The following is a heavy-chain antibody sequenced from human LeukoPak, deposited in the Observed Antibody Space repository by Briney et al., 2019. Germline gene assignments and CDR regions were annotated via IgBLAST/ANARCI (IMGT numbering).Heavy chain of an antibody. V-gene: IGHV1-69*05. Sequence: SAKVSCKPPEGTFSSYAISWVRQAPGQGLEWMGGIIPIFGTANYAQKFQGRVTITTDESTSTAYMELSSLRSEDTAVYYCARGSHYYDSSGYFDYWGQGTLVTVSS. D-gene: IGHD3-22*01. CDR1: EGTFSSYA. J-gene: IGHJ4*02. CDR3: ARGSHYYDSSGYFDY. CDR2: IIPIFGTA.